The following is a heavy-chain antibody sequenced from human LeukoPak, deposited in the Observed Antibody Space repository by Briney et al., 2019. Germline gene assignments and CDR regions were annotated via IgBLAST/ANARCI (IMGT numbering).Heavy chain of an antibody. CDR3: ARSMTTVSEGIFDY. D-gene: IGHD4-17*01. V-gene: IGHV4-30-2*01. CDR2: IFHSGST. Sequence: SQTLSLTCAVSGGSISSGGYSWSWIRQPPGKGLDWIGYIFHSGSTYYTPSLKSRVTISIDRSKNQFSLKLSSVTAADTAVYYCARSMTTVSEGIFDYWGQGTLVTVSS. CDR1: GGSISSGGYS. J-gene: IGHJ4*02.